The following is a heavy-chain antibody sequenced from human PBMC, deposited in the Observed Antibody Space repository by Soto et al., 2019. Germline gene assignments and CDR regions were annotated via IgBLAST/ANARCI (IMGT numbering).Heavy chain of an antibody. CDR3: VKVSYSSLTTLGSAFDV. CDR1: GFTFDDYA. CDR2: ISWSGDNM. J-gene: IGHJ3*01. D-gene: IGHD4-4*01. V-gene: IGHV3-9*01. Sequence: QLVESWGGLVQPGRSLRLSCAASGFTFDDYAMHWVRQAPGKGLEWVSGISWSGDNMAYADSVKGRFITSRDNVKNSLYLQMNSLRVEDTALYHCVKVSYSSLTTLGSAFDVWGQGTMVTVS.